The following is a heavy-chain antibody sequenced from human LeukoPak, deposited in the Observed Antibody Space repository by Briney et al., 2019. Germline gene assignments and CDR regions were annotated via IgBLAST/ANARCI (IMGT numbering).Heavy chain of an antibody. CDR1: LFTFTNAW. D-gene: IGHD2-15*01. CDR3: TTRHIVVVVAATRWVSHGY. Sequence: GGALRLSCAASLFTFTNAWMSWVRQAPGKGLEWVGRIKSKTDGGTTDYPAPVKGRFTISRDDSKSTLYLQINSLKTEGTAVYYYTTRHIVVVVAATRWVSHGYWGQGTLVTVSS. CDR2: IKSKTDGGTT. V-gene: IGHV3-15*01. J-gene: IGHJ4*02.